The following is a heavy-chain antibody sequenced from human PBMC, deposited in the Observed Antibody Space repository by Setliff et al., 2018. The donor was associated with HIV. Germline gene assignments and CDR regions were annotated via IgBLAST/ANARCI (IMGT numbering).Heavy chain of an antibody. Sequence: SETLSLTCSVAGGSISSYYWSWIRQPPGKGLECIGYIYSSGSTNYNPSLKSRVTISVDTSKNQLSLKLRSVTAADTAVYYCARHLRPRGVAVSDAFDIWGQGTKVTVSS. CDR3: ARHLRPRGVAVSDAFDI. CDR2: IYSSGST. D-gene: IGHD2-15*01. J-gene: IGHJ3*02. CDR1: GGSISSYY. V-gene: IGHV4-59*08.